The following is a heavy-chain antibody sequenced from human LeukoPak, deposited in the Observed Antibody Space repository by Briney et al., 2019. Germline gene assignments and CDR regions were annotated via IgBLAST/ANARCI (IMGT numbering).Heavy chain of an antibody. D-gene: IGHD7-27*01. V-gene: IGHV4-4*07. J-gene: IGHJ4*02. CDR3: VRDGPSWGLL. CDR2: IFTTGGA. CDR1: GGSIGTYY. Sequence: ASETLSLTCTVSGGSIGTYYWSWIRQPAGKGLEWIGRIFTTGGANYNPSLKSRVTISLDTSKNLFSLKPNSVTAADTAVYYCVRDGPSWGLLWGQGALVTVSS.